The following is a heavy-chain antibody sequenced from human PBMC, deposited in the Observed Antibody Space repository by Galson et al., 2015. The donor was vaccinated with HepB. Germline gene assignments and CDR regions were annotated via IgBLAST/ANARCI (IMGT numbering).Heavy chain of an antibody. J-gene: IGHJ6*02. V-gene: IGHV1-58*01. Sequence: SVKVSCKASGFTFSSSAVQWMRQARGQRLEWIGWIVVGSGKTNYAQKFQERVTISRDMSTSTAYMELNSLRSEDTAVYYCAAETTMVPLYYYYYGMDVWGQGTTVTVSS. CDR1: GFTFSSSA. CDR3: AAETTMVPLYYYYYGMDV. D-gene: IGHD4-23*01. CDR2: IVVGSGKT.